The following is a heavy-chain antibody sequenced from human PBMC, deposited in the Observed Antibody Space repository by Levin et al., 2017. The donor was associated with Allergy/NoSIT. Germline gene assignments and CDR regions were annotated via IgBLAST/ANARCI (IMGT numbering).Heavy chain of an antibody. D-gene: IGHD5-24*01. V-gene: IGHV3-48*01. CDR2: ISTSSTTI. CDR3: ARGDIDY. J-gene: IGHJ4*02. Sequence: GASVKVSCAASGFTFSSFSMNWVRQAPGEGLQFISYISTSSTTIYYADSVKGRFTISRDNAKNSLYLQMNSLRAEDTAVYYCARGDIDYWGQGTLVTVSS. CDR1: GFTFSSFS.